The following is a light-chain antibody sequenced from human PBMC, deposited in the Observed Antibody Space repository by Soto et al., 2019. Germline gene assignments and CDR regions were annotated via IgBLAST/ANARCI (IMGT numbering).Light chain of an antibody. J-gene: IGKJ3*01. CDR2: GAS. Sequence: EIVLTQSPGTLSLSPGERATLSCRTSQSISSTYLAWYQQRPGQAPRLLIYGASNRATGIPDRFSGNGSGTDFALTISRPEPEDFVVYYFQQDASPGGLTFGPGTKVDLK. V-gene: IGKV3-20*01. CDR1: QSISSTY. CDR3: QQDASPGGLT.